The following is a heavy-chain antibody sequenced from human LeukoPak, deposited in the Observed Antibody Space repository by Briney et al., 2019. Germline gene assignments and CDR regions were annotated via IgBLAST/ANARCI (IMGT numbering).Heavy chain of an antibody. CDR1: GFTFSSYA. CDR3: ASLRISSSYAFDY. J-gene: IGHJ4*02. V-gene: IGHV3-30*04. D-gene: IGHD6-13*01. Sequence: SLKISCAASGFTFSSYAMHWVRQAPGKGLEWVAVISYDGSNKYYADSVKGRFTISRDNSKNTLYLQMNSLRAEDTAVYYCASLRISSSYAFDYWGQGTLVTVSS. CDR2: ISYDGSNK.